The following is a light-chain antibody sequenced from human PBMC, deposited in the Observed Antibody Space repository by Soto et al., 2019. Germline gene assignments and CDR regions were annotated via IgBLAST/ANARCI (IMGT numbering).Light chain of an antibody. J-gene: IGLJ7*01. CDR2: EVS. Sequence: QSALTQPASVSVSPGQSITISCTGTSSDVGGYNLVSWYQQHPGKAPKLMISEVSKRPSGISDRFSGSKSGSTASLTISGLQAEYEADYYCCSYAGTSTHTVFGGGTQLTVL. V-gene: IGLV2-23*02. CDR1: SSDVGGYNL. CDR3: CSYAGTSTHTV.